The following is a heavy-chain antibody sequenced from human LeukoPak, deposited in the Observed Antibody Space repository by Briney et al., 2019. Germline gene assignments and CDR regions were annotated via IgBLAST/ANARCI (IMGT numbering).Heavy chain of an antibody. CDR2: INPSGGST. Sequence: GASVNVSCKASGYTFTSYYMHWVRQAPGQGLEWMGIINPSGGSTSYAQKFQGRVTMTRDTSTSTVYMELSSLRSEDTAVYYCARPRMVMGSSWPLFDYWGQGTLVTVSS. CDR1: GYTFTSYY. J-gene: IGHJ4*02. V-gene: IGHV1-46*01. D-gene: IGHD6-13*01. CDR3: ARPRMVMGSSWPLFDY.